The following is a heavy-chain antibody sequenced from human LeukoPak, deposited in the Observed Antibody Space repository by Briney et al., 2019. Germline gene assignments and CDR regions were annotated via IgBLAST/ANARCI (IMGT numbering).Heavy chain of an antibody. V-gene: IGHV4-59*01. CDR2: IYYSGST. CDR3: ARHLGQQLVPGWFDP. D-gene: IGHD6-6*01. J-gene: IGHJ5*02. CDR1: GGSISSYY. Sequence: SETLSLTCTVSGGSISSYYWSWIRQPPWKGLEWIGYIYYSGSTNYNPSLKSRVTISVDTSKNQFSLKLSSVTAADTAVYYCARHLGQQLVPGWFDPWGQGTLVTVSS.